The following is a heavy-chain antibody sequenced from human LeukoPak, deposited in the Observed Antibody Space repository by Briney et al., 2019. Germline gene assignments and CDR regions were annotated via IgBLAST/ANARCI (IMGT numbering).Heavy chain of an antibody. J-gene: IGHJ4*02. CDR1: GYTFTSHY. D-gene: IGHD6-6*01. V-gene: IGHV1-46*01. CDR2: INPSDGST. Sequence: ASVKVSCMASGYTFTSHYIHWVRQAPGQGLEWMGIINPSDGSTTSAQKFQGRVTVTRDTSTSTVYMELSSLRSEDTAVYYCARDSNSSSFDYWGQGILVTVSS. CDR3: ARDSNSSSFDY.